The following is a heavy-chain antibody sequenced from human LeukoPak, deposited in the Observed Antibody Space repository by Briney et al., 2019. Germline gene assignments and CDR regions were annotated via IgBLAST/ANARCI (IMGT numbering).Heavy chain of an antibody. CDR1: GFTFDDYA. V-gene: IGHV3-9*01. Sequence: PGGSLRLSCAASGFTFDDYAMHWVRQVPGKGLEWVSGISWNSGSIGYADSVKGRFTISRDNAKNSLYLQMNSLRAEDTALYYCAKGYGIVGATIDYWGQGTLVTVSS. J-gene: IGHJ4*02. CDR2: ISWNSGSI. CDR3: AKGYGIVGATIDY. D-gene: IGHD1-26*01.